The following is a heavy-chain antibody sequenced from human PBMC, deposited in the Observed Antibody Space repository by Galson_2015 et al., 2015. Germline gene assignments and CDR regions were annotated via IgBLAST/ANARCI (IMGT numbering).Heavy chain of an antibody. Sequence: SLRLSCAASVFTFSSYGMHWVRQAPGKGLEWVAVISYDGSNKYYADSVKGRFTISRDNSKNTLYLQMNSLRAEDTAVYYCAKDRKFGFGELLPETYGMDVWGQGTTVTVSS. CDR1: VFTFSSYG. V-gene: IGHV3-30*18. D-gene: IGHD3-10*01. CDR2: ISYDGSNK. J-gene: IGHJ6*02. CDR3: AKDRKFGFGELLPETYGMDV.